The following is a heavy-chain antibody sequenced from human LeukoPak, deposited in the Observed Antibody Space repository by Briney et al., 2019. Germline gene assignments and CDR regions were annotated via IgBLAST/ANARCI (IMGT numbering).Heavy chain of an antibody. J-gene: IGHJ4*02. CDR2: IYSTGSA. CDR3: ARSSNGWYEVEY. D-gene: IGHD6-19*01. Sequence: PSETLSLTCTVSGGSISDYYWNWTRQPAGKGLEWIGRIYSTGSAKYNPSLKSRVTMSVDTSKNQFSLKLTSVTAADTAVYYCARSSNGWYEVEYWGQGTLVTVSS. V-gene: IGHV4-4*07. CDR1: GGSISDYY.